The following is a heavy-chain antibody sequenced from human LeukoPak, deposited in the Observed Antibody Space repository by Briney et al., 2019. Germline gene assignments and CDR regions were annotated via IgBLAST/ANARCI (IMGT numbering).Heavy chain of an antibody. CDR2: INPNNGGT. CDR1: GYTFTGYY. V-gene: IGHV1-2*06. CDR3: ARALGSQRDS. Sequence: ASVKVSCKASGYTFTGYYIHWVRQAPGQGLEWMGRINPNNGGTDYAQNFQGRVSVTSDTSISTAYMELTGLRSDDTAVFYCARALGSQRDSWGQGTLVTVSS. J-gene: IGHJ4*02. D-gene: IGHD7-27*01.